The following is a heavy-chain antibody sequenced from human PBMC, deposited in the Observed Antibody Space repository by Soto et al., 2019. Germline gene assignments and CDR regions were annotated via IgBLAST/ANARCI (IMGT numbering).Heavy chain of an antibody. D-gene: IGHD3-10*01. CDR2: IIPIFGTA. J-gene: IGHJ6*02. Sequence: AASVKVSCKASGGTFSSYAISWVRQAPGQGLEWMGGIIPIFGTANYAQKFQGRVTITADESTSTAYMELSSLRSEDTAVYYCARGRERTMVRGPHGMDVWGQGTTVTAP. CDR3: ARGRERTMVRGPHGMDV. V-gene: IGHV1-69*13. CDR1: GGTFSSYA.